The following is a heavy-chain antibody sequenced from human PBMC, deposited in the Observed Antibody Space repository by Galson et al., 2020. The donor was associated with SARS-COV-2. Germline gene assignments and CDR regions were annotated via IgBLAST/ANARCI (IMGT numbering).Heavy chain of an antibody. CDR3: AKDQVGTTTGGFDY. V-gene: IGHV3-23*01. J-gene: IGHJ4*02. Sequence: GSLRLSCAASGFTFSSYAMSWVRQAPGKGLEWVSAIGGSGGSTYYADSVKGRFTISRDNSKNTLYLQMNSLRAEDTAVYYCAKDQVGTTTGGFDYWGQGILVTVSS. CDR1: GFTFSSYA. D-gene: IGHD1-26*01. CDR2: IGGSGGST.